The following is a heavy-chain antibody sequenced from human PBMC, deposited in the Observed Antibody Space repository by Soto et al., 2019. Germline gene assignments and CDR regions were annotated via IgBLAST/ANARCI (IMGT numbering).Heavy chain of an antibody. CDR2: ISGSGGST. CDR3: AKLKANERQSSFYYNGMDL. CDR1: GFTSSDYA. D-gene: IGHD1-1*01. V-gene: IGHV3-23*01. Sequence: EVQLLESGGGLVQPGGSLRLSCAASGFTSSDYAMSWVRQAPGKGLEWVSAISGSGGSTYYADSVKGRFTISRDNSKNTVYLQMNSLRAEDTALYFCAKLKANERQSSFYYNGMDLWGQGTTVTVSS. J-gene: IGHJ6*02.